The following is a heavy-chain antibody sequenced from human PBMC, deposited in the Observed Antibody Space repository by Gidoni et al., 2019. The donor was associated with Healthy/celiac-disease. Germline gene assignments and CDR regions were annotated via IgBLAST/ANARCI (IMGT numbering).Heavy chain of an antibody. CDR3: AREQNDSSGYYYGLDAFDI. V-gene: IGHV3-30*07. D-gene: IGHD3-22*01. J-gene: IGHJ3*02. Sequence: VKGRFTISRDSSKNTLYLQMNSLRAEDTAVYYCAREQNDSSGYYYGLDAFDIWGQGTMVTVSS.